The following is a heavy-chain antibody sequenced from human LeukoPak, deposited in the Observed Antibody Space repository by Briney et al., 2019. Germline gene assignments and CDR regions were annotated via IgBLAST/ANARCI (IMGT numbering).Heavy chain of an antibody. J-gene: IGHJ3*01. CDR1: GFDFSASS. CDR2: IRASSSLI. CDR3: AREASLG. V-gene: IGHV3-48*04. Sequence: GGSLRLSCVASGFDFSASSFNYIRQAPGKGLEWVSYIRASSSLISYADSVRGRFTISRDDAKKSVFLQMHSLRADDTAVYYCAREASLGWGQGTMVTVSS.